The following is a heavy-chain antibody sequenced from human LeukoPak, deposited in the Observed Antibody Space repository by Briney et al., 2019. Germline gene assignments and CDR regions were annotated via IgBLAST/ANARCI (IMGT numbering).Heavy chain of an antibody. CDR1: GGSINSYW. Sequence: SETLSLTCSVSGGSINSYWWSWIRQPAGKGLEFIGRIYTTGMTNYNPSLKSRVSMSVDTSKNKFSLELRSVTAADTAVYFCARAGYTISSYRFDYWGQGALVTVSS. J-gene: IGHJ4*02. V-gene: IGHV4-4*07. CDR3: ARAGYTISSYRFDY. D-gene: IGHD3-16*02. CDR2: IYTTGMT.